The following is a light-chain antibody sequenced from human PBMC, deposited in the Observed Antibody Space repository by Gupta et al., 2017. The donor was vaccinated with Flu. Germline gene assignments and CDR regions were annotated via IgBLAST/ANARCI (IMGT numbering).Light chain of an antibody. J-gene: IGLJ3*02. Sequence: SSDVGGYNYVSWYQQHPGKAPKLMIYEVRNRPSGVSNRFSGSKSGNTASLTISGLQAEDEADYYCSSYTSISTLVFGGGTKLTVL. CDR3: SSYTSISTLV. CDR1: SSDVGGYNY. V-gene: IGLV2-14*01. CDR2: EVR.